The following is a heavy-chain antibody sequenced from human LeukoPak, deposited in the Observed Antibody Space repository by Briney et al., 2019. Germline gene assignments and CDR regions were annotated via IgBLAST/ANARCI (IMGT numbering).Heavy chain of an antibody. Sequence: SETLSLTCTVSGGSISSYYWSWIRQPPGKGLEWIGDIYYSGSTNYNPSLKSRVTISVDTSKNQFSLKLSSVTAADTAVYYCARVIKLGYCSSTSCSSYYGMDVWGQGTTVAVSS. D-gene: IGHD2-2*01. CDR2: IYYSGST. V-gene: IGHV4-59*01. CDR3: ARVIKLGYCSSTSCSSYYGMDV. J-gene: IGHJ6*02. CDR1: GGSISSYY.